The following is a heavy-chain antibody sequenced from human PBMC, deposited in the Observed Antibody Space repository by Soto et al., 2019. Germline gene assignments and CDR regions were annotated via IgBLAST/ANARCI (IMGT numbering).Heavy chain of an antibody. CDR1: GGTFSSYA. Sequence: QVQLEQSGAEVKKPGSSVKVSCKASGGTFSSYAISWVRQAPGQGLEWMGGIIPIFGTANYAQKFQGRVTITADESTSTAYMELSSLRSEDTAVYYCAQTGTPQIIYYYYGMDVWGQGTTVTVSS. V-gene: IGHV1-69*01. CDR3: AQTGTPQIIYYYYGMDV. J-gene: IGHJ6*02. CDR2: IIPIFGTA. D-gene: IGHD1-1*01.